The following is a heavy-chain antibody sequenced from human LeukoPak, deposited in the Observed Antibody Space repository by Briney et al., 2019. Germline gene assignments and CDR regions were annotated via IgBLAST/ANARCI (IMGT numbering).Heavy chain of an antibody. Sequence: PGGSLRLSCAASGFTFSSYSMNWVRQAPGKGLEWVSSISSSSSYIYYADSVKGRFTISRDNAKNSLYLQMNSLRAEDTAVYYCAREQVLLWFGELSGFDYWGQGTLVTVSS. V-gene: IGHV3-21*01. CDR3: AREQVLLWFGELSGFDY. CDR1: GFTFSSYS. CDR2: ISSSSSYI. J-gene: IGHJ4*02. D-gene: IGHD3-10*01.